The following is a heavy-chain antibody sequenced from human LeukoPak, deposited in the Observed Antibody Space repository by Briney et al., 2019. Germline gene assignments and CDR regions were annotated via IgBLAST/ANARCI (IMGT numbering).Heavy chain of an antibody. Sequence: ASVKVSCKASGYTFTGYYMHWVRQAPGQGLEWMGWINPNSGGTNYAQKFQGRVTMTRDTSISTAYMELSRLRSDDTAVYYCARASYYYDSSGYLSSWGQGTLVTVSS. D-gene: IGHD3-22*01. CDR1: GYTFTGYY. CDR3: ARASYYYDSSGYLSS. V-gene: IGHV1-2*02. CDR2: INPNSGGT. J-gene: IGHJ4*02.